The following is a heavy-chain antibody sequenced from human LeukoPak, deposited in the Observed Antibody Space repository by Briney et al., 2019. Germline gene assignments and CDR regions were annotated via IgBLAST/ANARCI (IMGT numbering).Heavy chain of an antibody. CDR2: VHYSGTT. V-gene: IGHV4-59*01. CDR1: GDSISSYY. Sequence: SETLSLTCTVSGDSISSYYWSWIRQLPGKGLEYIGYVHYSGTTNYNPSLKSRVAISVDTSKKQFSLKLSSVTAADTAVYYCAAADGNYDVLTGSVTLFYFDYWGQGTLVTVSS. CDR3: AAADGNYDVLTGSVTLFYFDY. J-gene: IGHJ4*02. D-gene: IGHD3-9*01.